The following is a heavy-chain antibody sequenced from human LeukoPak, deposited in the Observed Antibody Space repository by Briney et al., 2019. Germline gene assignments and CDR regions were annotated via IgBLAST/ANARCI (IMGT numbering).Heavy chain of an antibody. CDR3: CVMSPSGGVDYFDF. D-gene: IGHD3-16*01. CDR2: NRNKANSYTT. CDR1: GFSFSDHY. Sequence: PGGSLRLSCATSGFSFSDHYMDWVRQAPGKGLEWVGRNRNKANSYTTDYAASVKGRFTVSRDASKNSLYLQMNSLKTEDTAVYYCCVMSPSGGVDYFDFWGQRTLVTVSS. V-gene: IGHV3-72*01. J-gene: IGHJ4*02.